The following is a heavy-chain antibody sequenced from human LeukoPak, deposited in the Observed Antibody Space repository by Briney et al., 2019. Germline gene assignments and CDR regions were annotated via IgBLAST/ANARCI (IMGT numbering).Heavy chain of an antibody. V-gene: IGHV3-23*01. CDR1: GFVFRNAW. CDR2: ISNNGGYT. J-gene: IGHJ4*02. Sequence: GGSLRLSCAASGFVFRNAWMTWVRQGPGKGLEWVSAISNNGGYTYYADSVQGRFTISRDNSKSTLCLQMNSLRAEDTAVYYCAKQLGYCSDGSCYFPYWGQGTLVTVSS. D-gene: IGHD2-15*01. CDR3: AKQLGYCSDGSCYFPY.